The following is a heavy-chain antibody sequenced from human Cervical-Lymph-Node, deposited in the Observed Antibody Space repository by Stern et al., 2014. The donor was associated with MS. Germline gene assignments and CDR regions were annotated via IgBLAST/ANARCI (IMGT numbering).Heavy chain of an antibody. CDR2: INPNSGGT. D-gene: IGHD4/OR15-4a*01. CDR3: ARDNFYGAGGIDY. J-gene: IGHJ4*02. V-gene: IGHV1-2*02. Sequence: QVQLVQSGAEVKKPGASVKVSCKASGYIFTGYYMHWVRQASGQGLEWMGWINPNSGGTNYAQKFQGRVTMTRDTSINTVYMELSRLRSDDTAVYYCARDNFYGAGGIDYWGQGTLVTVSS. CDR1: GYIFTGYY.